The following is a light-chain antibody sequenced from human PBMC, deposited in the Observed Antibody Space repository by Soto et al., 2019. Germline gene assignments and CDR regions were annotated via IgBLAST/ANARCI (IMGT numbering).Light chain of an antibody. V-gene: IGLV2-11*01. Sequence: QSSLEQLATGSASPGHSVTISCTGTSSDVCGYNFVSWCQHHPGKAPKVMIYDVSKRPSGVPDRFSGSKSGNTASLTISGLQADDEAAYFCCSYAGSYKVFGTGTKVTVL. CDR1: SSDVCGYNF. J-gene: IGLJ1*01. CDR3: CSYAGSYKV. CDR2: DVS.